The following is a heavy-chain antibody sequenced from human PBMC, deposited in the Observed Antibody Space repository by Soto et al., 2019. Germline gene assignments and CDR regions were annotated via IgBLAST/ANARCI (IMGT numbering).Heavy chain of an antibody. CDR3: ARETVPPWFDP. J-gene: IGHJ5*02. CDR1: RFTFSDYY. CDR2: ISTSGSTI. D-gene: IGHD1-1*01. Sequence: QVQLVESGGGLVKPGGSLRLSCAASRFTFSDYYMSWIRQAPGKGLEWVSYISTSGSTIYYADSVKGRFTISRDNAKNPLDLQMTGLRAEDTAVDYCARETVPPWFDPWGQGTLVTAS. V-gene: IGHV3-11*01.